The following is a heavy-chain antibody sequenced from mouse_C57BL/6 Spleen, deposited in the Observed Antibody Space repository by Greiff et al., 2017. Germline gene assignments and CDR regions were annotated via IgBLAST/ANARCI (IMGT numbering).Heavy chain of an antibody. V-gene: IGHV1-47*01. D-gene: IGHD2-1*01. CDR1: GYTFTTYP. CDR3: ARGGNYGWFAY. Sequence: LVESGAELVKPGASVKMSCKASGYTFTTYPIEWMKQNHGKSLEWIGNFHPYNDDTKYNEKFKGKVTLTVEKSSSTVYLELSRLTSDDSAVYDCARGGNYGWFAYWGQGTLVTVSA. J-gene: IGHJ3*01. CDR2: FHPYNDDT.